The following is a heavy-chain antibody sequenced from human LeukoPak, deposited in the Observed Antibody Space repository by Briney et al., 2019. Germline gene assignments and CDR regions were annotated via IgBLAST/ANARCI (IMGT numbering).Heavy chain of an antibody. D-gene: IGHD3-9*01. Sequence: PSETLSLTCSVSGDSINIYYWFWVRQPAGKGLEWIGRITGSGSTNYNPSLKSRVTMSVDTSKNQFSLRLTSVAAADSAVYYCARGAYDVLTGTHYNWCDPWGQRTLVIISS. V-gene: IGHV4-4*07. CDR3: ARGAYDVLTGTHYNWCDP. J-gene: IGHJ5*02. CDR1: GDSINIYY. CDR2: ITGSGST.